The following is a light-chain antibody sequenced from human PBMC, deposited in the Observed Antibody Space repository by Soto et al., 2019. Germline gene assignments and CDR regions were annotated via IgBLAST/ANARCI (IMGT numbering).Light chain of an antibody. Sequence: DIQMTQFPSSLSASVGDRVTITCRASQGIRNDLAGYQQKPGKAPKRLIYAASSLQRGVPSRFSGSRSGTEFTLAISSLQPEDSGPIYCLQPSTYPLSFGQGLKVEIK. V-gene: IGKV1-17*01. J-gene: IGKJ1*01. CDR2: AAS. CDR1: QGIRND. CDR3: LQPSTYPLS.